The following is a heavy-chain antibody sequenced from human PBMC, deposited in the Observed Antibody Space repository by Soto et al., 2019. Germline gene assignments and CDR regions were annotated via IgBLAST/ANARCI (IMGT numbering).Heavy chain of an antibody. Sequence: QVQLQESGPGLVKPSETLSLTCTVSGGSVSSGSYYWSWIRQPPGKGLAWIGDIYYSGSTNYNPSLKSRVTISVDTSKNQFSLKMSAVTASDTAVYYWARSPADYYDFDYWGQRTLVTVAS. CDR3: ARSPADYYDFDY. CDR2: IYYSGST. CDR1: GGSVSSGSYY. V-gene: IGHV4-61*01. D-gene: IGHD3-16*01. J-gene: IGHJ4*02.